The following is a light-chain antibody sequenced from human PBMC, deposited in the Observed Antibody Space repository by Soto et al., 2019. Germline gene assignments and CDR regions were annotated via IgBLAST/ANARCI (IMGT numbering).Light chain of an antibody. V-gene: IGKV3-20*01. CDR1: QRVSSN. Sequence: EIVMTQSPVTLSVSPGERATLSCRASQRVSSNVAWYQQKPGQAPRLLIYAASSRATGSPDRFSGGGSGTDFTLTISRLEPEDFAVYYCQQYGYSPITFGQGTRLEIK. J-gene: IGKJ5*01. CDR2: AAS. CDR3: QQYGYSPIT.